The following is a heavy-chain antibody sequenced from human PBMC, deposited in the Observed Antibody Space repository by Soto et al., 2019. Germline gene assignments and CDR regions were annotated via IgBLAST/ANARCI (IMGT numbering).Heavy chain of an antibody. CDR1: GYTFASHY. Sequence: QVQLVQSGAEVKKPGASVKVSCQASGYTFASHYIHWVRQAPGQGLEWMGVIKPNGGNTRYAQRFQDRLTLTTDTPTNTVFLDLSILSSDDTAVYYWGRDTSGLDYWGQGTLVTVSS. J-gene: IGHJ4*02. CDR3: GRDTSGLDY. V-gene: IGHV1-46*01. CDR2: IKPNGGNT.